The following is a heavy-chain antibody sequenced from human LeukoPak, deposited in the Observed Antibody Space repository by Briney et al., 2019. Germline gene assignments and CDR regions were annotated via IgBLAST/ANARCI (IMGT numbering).Heavy chain of an antibody. Sequence: GRSLRPSCAASGFTFSSYAMHWVRQAPGKGLEWVAVISYDGSNKYYADSVKGRFTISRDNSKNTLYLQMNSLRAEDTAVYYCARGRGYYDSSGYLQTSDYWGQGTLVTVSS. CDR3: ARGRGYYDSSGYLQTSDY. D-gene: IGHD3-22*01. CDR2: ISYDGSNK. J-gene: IGHJ4*02. V-gene: IGHV3-30-3*01. CDR1: GFTFSSYA.